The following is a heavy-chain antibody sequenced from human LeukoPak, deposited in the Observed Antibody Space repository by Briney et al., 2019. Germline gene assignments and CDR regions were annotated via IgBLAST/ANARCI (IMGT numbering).Heavy chain of an antibody. CDR1: GGSISSSDYY. V-gene: IGHV4-39*07. D-gene: IGHD6-13*01. CDR3: ARGSSSSWYPSWFDP. Sequence: SETLSLTCTVSGGSISSSDYYWGWIRQPPGKGLEWIGSIYYSGTPYYNPSLKSRVNIAVDTSKKQFSLNLSSVTAADTAVYYCARGSSSSWYPSWFDPWGQGTLVTVSS. J-gene: IGHJ5*02. CDR2: IYYSGTP.